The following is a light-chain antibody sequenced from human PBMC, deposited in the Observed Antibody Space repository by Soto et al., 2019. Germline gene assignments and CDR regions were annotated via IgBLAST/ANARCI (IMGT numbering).Light chain of an antibody. V-gene: IGKV3-15*01. CDR1: QSVSSN. J-gene: IGKJ2*01. CDR3: QQYDHWPYT. CDR2: GAS. Sequence: EIVMTQSPATLSVSPGERATLSCRASQSVSSNLAWYQQRPGQAHRLLISGASTRATGLPARFSGEKSGTEFTLTISSLQSEDFVVYFCQQYDHWPYTFGQGTNLEIK.